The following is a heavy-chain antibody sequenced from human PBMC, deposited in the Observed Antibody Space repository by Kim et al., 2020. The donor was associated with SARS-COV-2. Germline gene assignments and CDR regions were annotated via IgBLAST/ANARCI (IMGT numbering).Heavy chain of an antibody. D-gene: IGHD1-26*01. CDR2: ISYDGSNK. J-gene: IGHJ4*02. V-gene: IGHV3-30*18. Sequence: GGSLRLSCAASGFTFNTYGMHWVRQAPGKGLEWVAVISYDGSNKYYADSVKGRFTISRDNSKNTLYLQMNSLRIEDTAVYYCAKSFSGSDFGYDYWGQGTLVTVSS. CDR3: AKSFSGSDFGYDY. CDR1: GFTFNTYG.